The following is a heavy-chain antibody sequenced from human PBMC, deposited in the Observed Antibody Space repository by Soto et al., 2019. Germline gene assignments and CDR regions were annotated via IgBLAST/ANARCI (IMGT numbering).Heavy chain of an antibody. Sequence: EVQLVESAGGLVQPGGSLRLSCAAAGFTISDYYMEWVRQAPGMGLEWVSRTRNKVNSYTTEYAASVKGRFTISRGGSANSMYLLMNSPKTVATDVYYCTRGGSTDWRYFGSWGQGPMVTVSS. J-gene: IGHJ4*02. V-gene: IGHV3-72*01. CDR1: GFTISDYY. D-gene: IGHD2-2*01. CDR3: TRGGSTDWRYFGS. CDR2: TRNKVNSYTT.